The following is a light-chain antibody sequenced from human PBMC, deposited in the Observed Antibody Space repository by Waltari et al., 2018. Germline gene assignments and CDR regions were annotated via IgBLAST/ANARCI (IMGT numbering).Light chain of an antibody. CDR3: QHYVRLPAT. J-gene: IGKJ1*01. CDR2: GAS. V-gene: IGKV3-20*01. CDR1: QGVSRA. Sequence: EIVLTQSPGSLSSSPGERVTLSCRASQGVSRALAWYQHKPGQAPRLLIFGASNRATGIPDRFSGSGSETDFSLTISRLEPEDFAVYYCQHYVRLPATFGRGTKVEIK.